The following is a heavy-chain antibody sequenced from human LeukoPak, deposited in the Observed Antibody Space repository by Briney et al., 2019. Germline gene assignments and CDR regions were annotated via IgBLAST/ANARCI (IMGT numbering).Heavy chain of an antibody. CDR3: TRVYGGYHKSHH. Sequence: GGSLRLSCAASGFTFSSFWMSWVRQAPGKGLEWVANIRKDGSLQYYVDSVEGRFTISKDNAKRSLYLQMNTLRADDTAVYYCTRVYGGYHKSHHWGQGNLVRLPS. CDR1: GFTFSSFW. J-gene: IGHJ1*01. D-gene: IGHD2-2*01. V-gene: IGHV3-7*03. CDR2: IRKDGSLQ.